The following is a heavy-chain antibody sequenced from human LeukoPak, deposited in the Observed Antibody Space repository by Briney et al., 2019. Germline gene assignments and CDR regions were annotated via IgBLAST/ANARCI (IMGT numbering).Heavy chain of an antibody. J-gene: IGHJ4*02. CDR1: GFTFSSFW. Sequence: PGGSLRLSCAASGFTFSSFWMHWVRQAPGKGLVWVSRINSDGSSTSYADSVKGRFTISRDNAKNTLYLQVNSLRAEDTAVYYCARGYSYGYRIDYWGQGTLVTVSS. D-gene: IGHD5-18*01. CDR3: ARGYSYGYRIDY. CDR2: INSDGSST. V-gene: IGHV3-74*01.